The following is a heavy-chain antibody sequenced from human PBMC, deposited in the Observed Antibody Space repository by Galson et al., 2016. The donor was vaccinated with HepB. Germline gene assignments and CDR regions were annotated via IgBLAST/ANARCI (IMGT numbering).Heavy chain of an antibody. J-gene: IGHJ4*02. CDR3: EIWEWGLPPC. V-gene: IGHV3-23*01. CDR1: GFTFSISA. Sequence: SLRLSCAASGFTFSISAMNWVRQAPGKGLEWVSGLHTSGATYYADSVRGRFTISRDNSKNTLYLQMSSLRAEAPAVYYCEIWEWGLPPCWGQGTLVTVSS. CDR2: LHTSGAT. D-gene: IGHD1-26*01.